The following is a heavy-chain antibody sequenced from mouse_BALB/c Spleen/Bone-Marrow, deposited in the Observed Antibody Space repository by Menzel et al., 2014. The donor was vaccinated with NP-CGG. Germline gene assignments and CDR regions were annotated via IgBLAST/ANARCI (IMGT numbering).Heavy chain of an antibody. CDR2: IYPGSGST. V-gene: IGHV1S22*01. CDR1: GYTFTSYW. D-gene: IGHD1-2*01. CDR3: TPRLRY. J-gene: IGHJ2*01. Sequence: LQQSGSELVRPGASVKLSCKASGYTFTSYWMHWVKQRHGQGLEWIGNIYPGSGSTNYDEKFKSKATLTVDTSSSTAYMQLSSLTSEDSAVYYCTPRLRYWGQGTTLTVSS.